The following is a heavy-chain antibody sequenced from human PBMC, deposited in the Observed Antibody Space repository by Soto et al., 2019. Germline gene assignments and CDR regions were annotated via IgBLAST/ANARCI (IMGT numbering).Heavy chain of an antibody. J-gene: IGHJ5*02. V-gene: IGHV1-18*01. D-gene: IGHD2-15*01. CDR1: GYTFTSYG. CDR2: VSAYNGNT. CDR3: ARGYCSGGSCLNWFDP. Sequence: GASVKVSCKASGYTFTSYGISWVRQAPGQGLEWMGWVSAYNGNTNYAQKLQGRVTMTTDTSTSTAYMELRSLRSDDTAVYYCARGYCSGGSCLNWFDPWGQGTLVTVS.